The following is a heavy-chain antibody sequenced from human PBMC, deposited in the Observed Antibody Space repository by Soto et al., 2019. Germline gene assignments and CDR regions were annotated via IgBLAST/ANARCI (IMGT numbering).Heavy chain of an antibody. CDR1: GGSFSGYY. CDR3: AREVRAYGMDV. V-gene: IGHV4-34*01. J-gene: IGHJ6*02. CDR2: ITHSGST. D-gene: IGHD3-22*01. Sequence: SETLSLTSAVYGGSFSGYYCSWSRQPPGKGLEWIGEITHSGSTNYNPSLKSLVTISVDTSKNQFSLKLSSVTAADTAVYYCAREVRAYGMDVWGQGTTVTVSS.